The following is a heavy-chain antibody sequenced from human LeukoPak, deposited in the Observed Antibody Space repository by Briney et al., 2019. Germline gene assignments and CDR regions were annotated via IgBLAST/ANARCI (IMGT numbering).Heavy chain of an antibody. CDR3: ASSPASSCLDY. CDR1: GFTVSNNY. V-gene: IGHV3-53*01. J-gene: IGHJ4*02. Sequence: PGGSLRLSCAASGFTVSNNYMSWVRQAPGKGLEWVSIIYTGGTTYYSDSVKGRFTISRDNSKNTLYLQMNSLRAEDTAVYYCASSPASSCLDYWGQGTLVTVSS. CDR2: IYTGGTT. D-gene: IGHD6-13*01.